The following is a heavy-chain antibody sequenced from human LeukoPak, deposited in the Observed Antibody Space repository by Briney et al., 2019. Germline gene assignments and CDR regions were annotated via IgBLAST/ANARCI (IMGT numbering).Heavy chain of an antibody. CDR1: GFTFSSYA. J-gene: IGHJ6*03. D-gene: IGHD6-13*01. V-gene: IGHV3-23*01. Sequence: GGSLRLSCAASGFTFSSYAMSWVRQAPGKGLEWVSAISGSGGSTYYADSVKGRFTISRDNSKNTLYLQMNSLRAEDTAVYYCAKDGVYSSSWYQDYYYYMDVWGKGTTVTVSS. CDR2: ISGSGGST. CDR3: AKDGVYSSSWYQDYYYYMDV.